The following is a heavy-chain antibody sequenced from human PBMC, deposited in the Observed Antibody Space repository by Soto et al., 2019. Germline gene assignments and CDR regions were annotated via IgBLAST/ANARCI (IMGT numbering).Heavy chain of an antibody. D-gene: IGHD3-10*01. Sequence: GGSLILSCAASGFTFSSYAMSWVRQAPGKGLEWVSAISGSGGSTYYADSVKGRFTISRDNSKNTLYLQMNSLRAEDTAVYYCAKDYYGSGSPTWYYFDSWGQGPLVTVSA. CDR3: AKDYYGSGSPTWYYFDS. CDR2: ISGSGGST. V-gene: IGHV3-23*01. CDR1: GFTFSSYA. J-gene: IGHJ4*02.